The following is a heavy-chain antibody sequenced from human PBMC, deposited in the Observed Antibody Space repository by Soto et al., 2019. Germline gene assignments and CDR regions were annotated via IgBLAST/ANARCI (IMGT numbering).Heavy chain of an antibody. CDR2: ISGSGGST. Sequence: GGSLRLSCAASGFTFSSYAMSWVRQAPGKGLEWVSAISGSGGSTYYADSVKGRFTISRDNSKNTLYLQMNSLRAEDTAVYYCAKARAQYYDFWSGYPVDYWDQGTLVTVSS. CDR3: AKARAQYYDFWSGYPVDY. V-gene: IGHV3-23*01. J-gene: IGHJ4*02. CDR1: GFTFSSYA. D-gene: IGHD3-3*01.